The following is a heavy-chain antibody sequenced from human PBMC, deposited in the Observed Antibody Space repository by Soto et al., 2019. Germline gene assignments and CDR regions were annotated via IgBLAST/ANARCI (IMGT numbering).Heavy chain of an antibody. CDR2: MNPYSGNT. CDR1: GYTFSDYD. V-gene: IGHV1-8*02. J-gene: IGHJ5*02. D-gene: IGHD2-21*02. Sequence: QVQLVQSGAEVKKPGDSVKVSCKASGYTFSDYDINWVRQAAGQGLEWMGWMNPYSGNTGYAQKFQGRVTMTTDTSITTAYLELSSLTFEDTAINYCARGGFRLTCFDPWGQGTLVTVSS. CDR3: ARGGFRLTCFDP.